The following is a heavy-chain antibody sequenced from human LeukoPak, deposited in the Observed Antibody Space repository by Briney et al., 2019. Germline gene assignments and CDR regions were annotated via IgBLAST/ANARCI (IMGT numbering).Heavy chain of an antibody. CDR2: ISSSGSTI. D-gene: IGHD5-18*01. CDR1: GFTFSSYE. CDR3: ARDQGSYGYGLDFDY. Sequence: PGGSLRLSCAASGFTFSSYEMSWVRQAPGKGLEWVSYISSSGSTIYYADSVKGRFTISRDNAKNSLYLQMNSLRAEDTAVYYCARDQGSYGYGLDFDYWGQGTLVTVSS. V-gene: IGHV3-48*03. J-gene: IGHJ4*02.